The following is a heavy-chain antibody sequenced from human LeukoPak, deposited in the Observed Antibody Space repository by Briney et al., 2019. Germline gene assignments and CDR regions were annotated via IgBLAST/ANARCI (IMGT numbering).Heavy chain of an antibody. V-gene: IGHV3-30*02. J-gene: IGHJ4*02. CDR1: GFTFSSYG. Sequence: PGGSLRLSCAASGFTFSSYGMHWVRQAPGKGLEWVAFIRYDGSNKYYADSVKGRFTISRDNAKNSLYLQMNSLRAEDTAVYYCARDKPYYYDSSGYYKYWGQGTLVTVSS. D-gene: IGHD3-22*01. CDR3: ARDKPYYYDSSGYYKY. CDR2: IRYDGSNK.